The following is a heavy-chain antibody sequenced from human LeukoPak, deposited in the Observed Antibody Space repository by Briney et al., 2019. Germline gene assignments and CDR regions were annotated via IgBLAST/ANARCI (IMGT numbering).Heavy chain of an antibody. CDR1: GFTFTDEY. CDR3: ARDPKSQLLLDY. V-gene: IGHV1-2*02. Sequence: ASVKVSCKSSGFTFTDEYIHWVRQAPGQGLGWMGWINPYSGAINYAQKFQGRVTLTRDTSISTAYMELSRLTSGDTAVYYCARDPKSQLLLDYWGQGTLVTVSS. D-gene: IGHD2-2*01. CDR2: INPYSGAI. J-gene: IGHJ4*02.